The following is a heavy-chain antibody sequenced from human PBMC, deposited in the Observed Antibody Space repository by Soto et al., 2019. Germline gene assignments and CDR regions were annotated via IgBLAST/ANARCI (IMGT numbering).Heavy chain of an antibody. D-gene: IGHD2-15*01. Sequence: QVQLVESGGGVVQPGRSLRLSCAASGFTFSSYGMHWVRQAPGKGLEWVAVISYDGSNKYYADSVKGRFTISRDNSKNTLYLQMNSLRAEDTAVYYCAKDPGYCSGGSCYLEHYFDYWGQGTLVTVSS. CDR2: ISYDGSNK. V-gene: IGHV3-30*18. CDR1: GFTFSSYG. J-gene: IGHJ4*02. CDR3: AKDPGYCSGGSCYLEHYFDY.